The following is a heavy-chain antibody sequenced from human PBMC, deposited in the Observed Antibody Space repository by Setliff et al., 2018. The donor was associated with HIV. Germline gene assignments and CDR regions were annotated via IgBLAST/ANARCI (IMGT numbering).Heavy chain of an antibody. D-gene: IGHD7-27*01. J-gene: IGHJ3*02. CDR1: GGSISSGGYY. CDR3: ARAITGDRHFDI. Sequence: SETLSLTCTVSGGSISSGGYYWGWIRQPPGKGLEWIGYIHFSGSTYYNPSLKSLVTISVDTSKNQFSLTLSSVTAADTAVYYCARAITGDRHFDIWGHGTMVTVSS. V-gene: IGHV4-31*01. CDR2: IHFSGST.